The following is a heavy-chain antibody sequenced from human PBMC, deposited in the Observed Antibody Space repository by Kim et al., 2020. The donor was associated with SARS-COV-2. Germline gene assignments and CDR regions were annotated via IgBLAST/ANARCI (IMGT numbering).Heavy chain of an antibody. D-gene: IGHD3-10*01. Sequence: ASVKVSCKASGYTFTSYGITWVRQAPGQGLEWMGWINAYNGHTNYAQKLQGRVTMTTDTSTSTAYMELRSLRSDDTAVYYCARALYGSGSYYFFGYWGQGTLVTVSS. J-gene: IGHJ4*02. CDR3: ARALYGSGSYYFFGY. CDR1: GYTFTSYG. CDR2: INAYNGHT. V-gene: IGHV1-18*04.